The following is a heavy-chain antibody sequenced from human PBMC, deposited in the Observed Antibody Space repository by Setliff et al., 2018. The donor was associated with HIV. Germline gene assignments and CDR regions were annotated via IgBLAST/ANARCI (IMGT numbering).Heavy chain of an antibody. J-gene: IGHJ6*03. CDR2: INHSGST. D-gene: IGHD3-16*02. Sequence: SETLSLTCAVYGGSFSGYYWSWIRQPPGKGLEWIGEINHSGSTNYNPSLKSRVTISIDTSKNQFSLKVSSVTAADTALYYCARGLPGTYRYSYYYYYMDVRDKGTTVTVSS. CDR1: GGSFSGYY. CDR3: ARGLPGTYRYSYYYYYMDV. V-gene: IGHV4-34*01.